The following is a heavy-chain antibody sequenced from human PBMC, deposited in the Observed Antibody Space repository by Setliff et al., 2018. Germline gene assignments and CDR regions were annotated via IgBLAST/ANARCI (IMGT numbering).Heavy chain of an antibody. Sequence: PGESLKISCAASGFSFSGSAVYWVRQASVKGLEWIGRIRGRTDNYATAYAASVRGRFTISRDDSKNTAYLQMNSLKTEDTAVYYCTFARDGYDVFDIWGQGTMGT. V-gene: IGHV3-73*01. J-gene: IGHJ3*02. CDR3: TFARDGYDVFDI. D-gene: IGHD5-18*01. CDR1: GFSFSGSA. CDR2: IRGRTDNYAT.